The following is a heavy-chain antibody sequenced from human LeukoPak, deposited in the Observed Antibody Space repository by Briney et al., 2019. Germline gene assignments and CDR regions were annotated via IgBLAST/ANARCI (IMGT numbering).Heavy chain of an antibody. Sequence: ASVKVSCKASGYTFTGYYMHWVRQAPGQGLEWMGWINPNSGATNYVQKFQGRVTMTRVTSVNTAYMELSRLRSDDAAIYYCAGITIFGGVIGGKTFDYWGQGTMVTVSS. CDR1: GYTFTGYY. CDR2: INPNSGAT. D-gene: IGHD3-3*01. CDR3: AGITIFGGVIGGKTFDY. J-gene: IGHJ3*01. V-gene: IGHV1-2*02.